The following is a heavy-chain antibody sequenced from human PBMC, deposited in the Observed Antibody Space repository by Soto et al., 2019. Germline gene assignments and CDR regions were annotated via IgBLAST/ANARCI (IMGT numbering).Heavy chain of an antibody. J-gene: IGHJ6*03. Sequence: PSETLSLTCAVYGGSFSGYYWSWIRQPPGKGLEWIGEINHSGSTNYNPSLKSRVTISVDTSKNQFSLKLSSVTAADTAVYYCARGGYSNPQAYYYYYMDVWGKGTTVTVSS. D-gene: IGHD4-4*01. CDR1: GGSFSGYY. V-gene: IGHV4-34*01. CDR2: INHSGST. CDR3: ARGGYSNPQAYYYYYMDV.